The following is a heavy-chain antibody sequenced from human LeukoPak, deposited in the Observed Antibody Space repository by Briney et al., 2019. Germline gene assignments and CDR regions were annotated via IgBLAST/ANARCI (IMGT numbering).Heavy chain of an antibody. CDR1: GFTFSRHG. Sequence: GGSLRLSCSASGFTFSRHGMHWVRQAPGKGLEWVAVIWYDATNKYYADSVKGRFTVSRDNSKNTMYLQMNSLRAEDTAVYYCARDYGGNWGTYNYFDLWGRGTLVTVSS. CDR2: IWYDATNK. CDR3: ARDYGGNWGTYNYFDL. D-gene: IGHD7-27*01. J-gene: IGHJ2*01. V-gene: IGHV3-33*01.